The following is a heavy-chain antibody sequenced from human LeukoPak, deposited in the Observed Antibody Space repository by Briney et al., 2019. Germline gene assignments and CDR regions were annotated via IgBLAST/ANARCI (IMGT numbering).Heavy chain of an antibody. D-gene: IGHD3-10*01. CDR1: GFTFSSYE. Sequence: AGSLRLSCAASGFTFSSYEMNWVRQAPGKGLEWVSYISTSGTTIYYADSVKGRFTISRDNAKNSLFLQMNSLRDADTAVYYCARNYYVSGSYYDSWGQGTLVTVSS. CDR3: ARNYYVSGSYYDS. J-gene: IGHJ4*02. V-gene: IGHV3-48*03. CDR2: ISTSGTTI.